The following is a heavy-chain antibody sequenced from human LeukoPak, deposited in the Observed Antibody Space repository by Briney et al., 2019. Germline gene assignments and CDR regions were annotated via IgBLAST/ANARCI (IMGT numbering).Heavy chain of an antibody. J-gene: IGHJ4*02. D-gene: IGHD2-8*02. V-gene: IGHV4-59*08. Sequence: SETLSLTCTVSGGSISSYYWSLIRQPPGKGLEWIAYISDIGSINYNPSLKSRVTISLDTSKNQFSLKLSSVTAADTAVYYCAGHHPRNTVDFWGQGTLVTVSS. CDR2: ISDIGSI. CDR1: GGSISSYY. CDR3: AGHHPRNTVDF.